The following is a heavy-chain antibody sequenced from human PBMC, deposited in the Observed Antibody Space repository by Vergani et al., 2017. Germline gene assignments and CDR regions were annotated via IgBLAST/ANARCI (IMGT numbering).Heavy chain of an antibody. CDR2: IIPILGIA. Sequence: QVQLVQSGAEVKKPGSSVKVSCKASGGTFSSYTISWVRQAPGQGLEWMGRIIPILGIANYAQKFQGRVTITADKSTSTAYMELSSLRSEDTAVYYCARGPVRYFDPDIDDWGQGTLVTVSS. J-gene: IGHJ4*02. D-gene: IGHD3-9*01. V-gene: IGHV1-69*02. CDR1: GGTFSSYT. CDR3: ARGPVRYFDPDIDD.